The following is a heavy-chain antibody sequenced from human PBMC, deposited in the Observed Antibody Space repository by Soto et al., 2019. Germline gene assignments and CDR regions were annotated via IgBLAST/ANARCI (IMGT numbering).Heavy chain of an antibody. D-gene: IGHD4-17*01. V-gene: IGHV1-46*03. CDR1: GYTFTSYY. J-gene: IGHJ1*01. Sequence: ASLMVSCKPSGYTFTSYYMHLGRQAPRQGLEWMGIINPSGGSTSYAQKFQGRVTMTRDTSTSTVYMELSSLRSEDTAVYYCATVRSGDYDLRYFKQWGQGTLVTVSS. CDR2: INPSGGST. CDR3: ATVRSGDYDLRYFKQ.